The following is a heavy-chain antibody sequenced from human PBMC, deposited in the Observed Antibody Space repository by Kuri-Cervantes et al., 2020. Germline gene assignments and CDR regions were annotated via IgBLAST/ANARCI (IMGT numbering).Heavy chain of an antibody. V-gene: IGHV3-23*01. CDR3: AKCGFYCTGTTCASYFDY. Sequence: LSLTCAASGFTFSNYAMSWVRQAPGKGLEWVSVISGSGGSTYYADSVKGRFTISRDTSKNTVYLQVNSLRAEDTAVYYCAKCGFYCTGTTCASYFDYWGQGTLVTVSS. J-gene: IGHJ4*02. CDR1: GFTFSNYA. CDR2: ISGSGGST. D-gene: IGHD2-8*02.